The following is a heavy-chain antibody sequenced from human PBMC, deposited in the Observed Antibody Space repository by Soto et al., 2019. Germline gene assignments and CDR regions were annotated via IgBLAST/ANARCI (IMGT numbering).Heavy chain of an antibody. D-gene: IGHD6-19*01. V-gene: IGHV3-23*01. J-gene: IGHJ4*02. CDR2: ISGSGNDA. Sequence: GGSLRLSCAASGFTFSSYGMSWVRQAPGKGLEWVSAISGSGNDASYADSVRGRFTISRDDSRDTLYLQMNSLRADDTAVYYCGKERGGSCGLVCDYWGQGDLVTVSS. CDR1: GFTFSSYG. CDR3: GKERGGSCGLVCDY.